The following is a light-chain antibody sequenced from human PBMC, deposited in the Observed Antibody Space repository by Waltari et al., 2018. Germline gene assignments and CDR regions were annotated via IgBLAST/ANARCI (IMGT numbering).Light chain of an antibody. CDR2: GNN. CDR3: QSFDNMLSGGVV. CDR1: TSNIGAGHD. Sequence: QSVLTQPPSVSGTPGQRVTISCRGSTSNIGAGHDVPWYQHLPGTAPNLLIYGNNNRPSGVPDRFSGSKSGTSASLAITGLQADDEADYFCQSFDNMLSGGVVFGGGTKLAVL. J-gene: IGLJ2*01. V-gene: IGLV1-40*01.